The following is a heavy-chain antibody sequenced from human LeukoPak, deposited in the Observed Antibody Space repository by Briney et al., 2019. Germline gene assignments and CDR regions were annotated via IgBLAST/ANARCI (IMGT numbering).Heavy chain of an antibody. J-gene: IGHJ4*02. Sequence: GGSLRLSCVASGFTFSKYGMHWVRQAPGKGLQWLAIIWYDGHNNYYADSVKGRFTISRDNSKNTLFLEMNDLKAEDTAVYYCAREWGLIAVAGGPGYWGQGTLVTVSS. CDR1: GFTFSKYG. CDR2: IWYDGHNN. D-gene: IGHD2-21*01. CDR3: AREWGLIAVAGGPGY. V-gene: IGHV3-33*01.